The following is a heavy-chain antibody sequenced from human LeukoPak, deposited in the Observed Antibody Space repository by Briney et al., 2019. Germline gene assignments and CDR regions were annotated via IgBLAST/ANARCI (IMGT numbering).Heavy chain of an antibody. CDR3: AGGYCSSTSCYSFDY. CDR1: GGSISSGGYY. V-gene: IGHV4-31*03. CDR2: IYYSGST. Sequence: SQTLSLTCTVSGGSISSGGYYWSWIRQHPGKGLEWIGCIYYSGSTYYNPSLKSRVTISVDTSKNQFSLKLSSVTAADTAVYYCAGGYCSSTSCYSFDYWGQGTLVTVSS. J-gene: IGHJ4*02. D-gene: IGHD2-2*02.